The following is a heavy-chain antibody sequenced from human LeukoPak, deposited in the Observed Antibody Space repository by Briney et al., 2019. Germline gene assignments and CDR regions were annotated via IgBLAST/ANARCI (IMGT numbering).Heavy chain of an antibody. J-gene: IGHJ4*02. D-gene: IGHD2-8*02. CDR3: AKDGSWSCTD. CDR2: IAHHGNNK. CDR1: GFTFSSSA. Sequence: GGSLRLSCGASGFTFSSSAIHWVRQGPGKGLEWVAYIAHHGNNKYYADSVKGRFTISRDNSKGSLYLQMNSLRADDTAVYYCAKDGSWSCTDWGQGTLVRVSS. V-gene: IGHV3-30*02.